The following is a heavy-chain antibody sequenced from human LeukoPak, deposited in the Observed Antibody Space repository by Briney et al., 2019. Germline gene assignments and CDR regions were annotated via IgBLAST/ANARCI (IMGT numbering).Heavy chain of an antibody. CDR1: GDSISSGSYY. CDR3: ARDAYGDYYFDY. D-gene: IGHD4-17*01. V-gene: IGHV4-61*01. Sequence: SETLSLTCTVSGDSISSGSYYWSWIRQPPGKGLEWIGYIYYSGSTNYNPSLKSRVTISVDTSKNQFSLKLSSVTAADTAVYYCARDAYGDYYFDYWGQGTLVTVSS. J-gene: IGHJ4*02. CDR2: IYYSGST.